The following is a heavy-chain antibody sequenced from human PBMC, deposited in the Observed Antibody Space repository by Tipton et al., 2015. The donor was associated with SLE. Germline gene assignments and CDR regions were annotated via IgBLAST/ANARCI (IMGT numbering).Heavy chain of an antibody. V-gene: IGHV3-48*03. D-gene: IGHD6-13*01. J-gene: IGHJ5*02. CDR2: ISGRGTPT. Sequence: SLRLSCTASTYTFNSYEVNWVRQAPGKGLKWVSYISGRGTPTYSADSVKGRFTISSDNAKKTLYLQMNSLRAEDTAVYYCARDLSSIWTNWFDPWGQGTLVTVSS. CDR1: TYTFNSYE. CDR3: ARDLSSIWTNWFDP.